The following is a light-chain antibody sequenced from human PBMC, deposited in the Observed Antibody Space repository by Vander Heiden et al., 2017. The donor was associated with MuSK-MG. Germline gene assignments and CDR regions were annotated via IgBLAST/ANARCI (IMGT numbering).Light chain of an antibody. CDR1: QGISSA. J-gene: IGKJ4*01. CDR3: QQFDSYPDT. V-gene: IGKV1-13*02. Sequence: AIQFTHTPSPPSASVGDRVTITCRASQGISSALAWYQQKSGKAPNLLIYDASTMESGVPSRFSGSGSGTDFTLTISSLQPEDFATYYCQQFDSYPDTFGGGTKVESK. CDR2: DAS.